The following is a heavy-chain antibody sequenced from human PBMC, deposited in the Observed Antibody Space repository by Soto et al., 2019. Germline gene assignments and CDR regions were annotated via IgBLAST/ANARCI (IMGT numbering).Heavy chain of an antibody. J-gene: IGHJ4*02. V-gene: IGHV1-18*01. CDR2: VSGYSDKR. CDR3: AKARGGFSWPHFDY. D-gene: IGHD1-26*01. CDR1: GYTFNTFG. Sequence: ASVKVSCKASGYTFNTFGITWVRQAPGQGLEWMGCVSGYSDKRDYSRKLQDRITLTADPSTTTSYMELRSLTSDDTALYYCAKARGGFSWPHFDYWGQGTPVTVSS.